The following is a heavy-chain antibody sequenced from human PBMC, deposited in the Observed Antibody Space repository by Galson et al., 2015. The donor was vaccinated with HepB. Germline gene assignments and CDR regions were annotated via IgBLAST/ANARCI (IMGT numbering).Heavy chain of an antibody. CDR3: ARYYSGYARLAAFDI. CDR2: IYHSGST. Sequence: TLSLTCAVSGGSISSSNWWSWVRQPPGKGLEWIGEIYHSGSTNYNPSLKSRVTISVDKSKNQFSLKLSSVTAADTAVYYCARYYSGYARLAAFDIWGQGTMVTVSS. CDR1: GGSISSSNW. D-gene: IGHD5-12*01. J-gene: IGHJ3*02. V-gene: IGHV4-4*02.